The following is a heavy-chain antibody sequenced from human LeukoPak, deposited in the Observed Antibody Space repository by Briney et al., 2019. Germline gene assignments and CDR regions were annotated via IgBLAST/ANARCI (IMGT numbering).Heavy chain of an antibody. CDR1: GFTFSNYW. J-gene: IGHJ3*02. D-gene: IGHD2-15*01. CDR3: ARRGAATGALDI. CDR2: INSDGSST. V-gene: IGHV3-74*01. Sequence: GGSLRLSCAASGFTFSNYWMHWVRQAPGKGLVWVSRINSDGSSTNYADSVKGRFTISRDNAKNTLYLQMNSLRAEDTAVYYCARRGAATGALDIWGQGTMVTVSS.